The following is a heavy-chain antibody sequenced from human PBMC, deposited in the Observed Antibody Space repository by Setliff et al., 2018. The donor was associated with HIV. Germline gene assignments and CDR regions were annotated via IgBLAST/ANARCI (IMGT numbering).Heavy chain of an antibody. J-gene: IGHJ4*02. CDR1: GGSISRGGRY. V-gene: IGHV4-31*03. Sequence: SETLSLTCSVYGGSISRGGRYWGWIRQHPGRGLEWLGYVYYTGESFYKPSVGGRVTILQDKSKNQFSLELRSVTAADTAVYYCASATVGGASPFDSWGPGTLVTVSS. CDR2: VYYTGES. CDR3: ASATVGGASPFDS. D-gene: IGHD4-4*01.